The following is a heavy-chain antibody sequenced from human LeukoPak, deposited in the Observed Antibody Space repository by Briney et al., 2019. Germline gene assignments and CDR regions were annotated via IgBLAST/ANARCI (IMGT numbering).Heavy chain of an antibody. V-gene: IGHV3-23*01. CDR2: ISGSGSGT. J-gene: IGHJ4*02. CDR3: ARSGTEDGYNIYFDH. D-gene: IGHD5-24*01. CDR1: GFTFSTYA. Sequence: GGSLRLSCATSGFTFSTYAMSWVRQAPGKGLEWVSLISGSGSGTHYADSVKGRFTISRDNSKNMLYLHINPLRAGDTAVYYCARSGTEDGYNIYFDHWGQGTLVTVSS.